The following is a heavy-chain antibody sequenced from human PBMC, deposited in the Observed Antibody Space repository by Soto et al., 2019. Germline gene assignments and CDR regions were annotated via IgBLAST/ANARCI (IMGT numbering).Heavy chain of an antibody. CDR3: ASHIAVGIGWFAP. CDR1: GGSISSSSYY. CDR2: IYYSGST. J-gene: IGHJ5*02. V-gene: IGHV4-39*01. Sequence: QLQLQESGPGLVKPSETLSLTCTVSGGSISSSSYYWGWIRQPPGKGLEWIGSIYYSGSTYYNPPLKSRVTMSVDWSKNQLSLELGSGTAVDAAVYYCASHIAVGIGWFAPWGQGTLVTVSS. D-gene: IGHD6-19*01.